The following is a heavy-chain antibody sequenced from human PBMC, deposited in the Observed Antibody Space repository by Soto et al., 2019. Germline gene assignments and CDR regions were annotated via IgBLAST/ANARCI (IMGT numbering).Heavy chain of an antibody. D-gene: IGHD2-15*01. V-gene: IGHV4-31*03. J-gene: IGHJ4*02. CDR1: GGSISSGGYY. Sequence: SETLSLTCTVSGGSISSGGYYWSWIRQHPGKGLEWIGYIYYSGSTYYNPSLKSRVTISVDTSKNQFSLKLSSVTAADTAVYYCARDRSGRAASDYWGQGTLVTVSS. CDR2: IYYSGST. CDR3: ARDRSGRAASDY.